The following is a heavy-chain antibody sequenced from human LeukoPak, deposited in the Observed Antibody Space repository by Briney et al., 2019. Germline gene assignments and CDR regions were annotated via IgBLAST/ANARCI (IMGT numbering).Heavy chain of an antibody. D-gene: IGHD1-26*01. CDR1: GYTFTSYY. CDR3: ARLEWEQFPARAYYFDY. J-gene: IGHJ4*02. V-gene: IGHV1-18*04. CDR2: ISANNGNT. Sequence: ASVKVSCTASGYTFTSYYMHWVRQAPGQGLEWMGWISANNGNTNYAQKLQGRVTMTTDTSTSTAYMELRSLRSDDTAVYYCARLEWEQFPARAYYFDYWGQGALVTVSS.